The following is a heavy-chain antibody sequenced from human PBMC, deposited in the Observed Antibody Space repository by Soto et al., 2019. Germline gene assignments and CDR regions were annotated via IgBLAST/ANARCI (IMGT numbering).Heavy chain of an antibody. CDR2: VDPEDGET. CDR1: GYTFTDYY. V-gene: IGHV1-69-2*01. D-gene: IGHD4-17*01. J-gene: IGHJ5*02. Sequence: EVQLVQSGAEVKKPGATVKISCKVSGYTFTDYYMHWVQQAPGKGLEWMGLVDPEDGETIYAEKFQGRVTITADTSPATASMGLGSLGSGDTAVYSCATPSGGAKKGFPGDSFSWFDPWAREPWSPSPQ. CDR3: ATPSGGAKKGFPGDSFSWFDP.